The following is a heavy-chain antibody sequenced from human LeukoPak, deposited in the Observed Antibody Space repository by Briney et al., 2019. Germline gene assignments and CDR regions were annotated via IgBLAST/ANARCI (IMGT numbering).Heavy chain of an antibody. CDR2: VNPNSGGT. CDR3: ARAGRITSYYYYYYMDV. J-gene: IGHJ6*03. CDR1: GYTFTGYY. V-gene: IGHV1-2*02. D-gene: IGHD3-3*01. Sequence: ASVKVSCKASGYTFTGYYMHWVRQAPGQGLEWMGWVNPNSGGTNYAQKFQGRVTMTRDTSISTAYMELSRLRSDDTAVYYCARAGRITSYYYYYYMDVWGKGTTVTVSS.